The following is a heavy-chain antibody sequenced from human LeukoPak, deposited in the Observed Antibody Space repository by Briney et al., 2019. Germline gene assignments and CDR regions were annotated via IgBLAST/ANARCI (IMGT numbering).Heavy chain of an antibody. CDR1: GFIFSSYG. D-gene: IGHD6-6*01. CDR3: AKGGGGGAAPGDDY. Sequence: GGSLRLSCAASGFIFSSYGMHWVRQAPGKGLEWVAVIWYDGSNKYYADSVKGRFTISRDNSKNTLYLQMNSLRAEDTAVYYCAKGGGGGAAPGDDYWGQGTLVTVSS. V-gene: IGHV3-33*06. CDR2: IWYDGSNK. J-gene: IGHJ4*02.